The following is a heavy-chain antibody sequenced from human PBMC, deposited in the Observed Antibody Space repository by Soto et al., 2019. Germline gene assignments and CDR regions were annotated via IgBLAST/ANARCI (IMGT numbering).Heavy chain of an antibody. D-gene: IGHD6-13*01. V-gene: IGHV4-34*01. Sequence: SETLSLTCAVYGGSFSGYYWSWIRQPPGKGLEWIGEINHSGSTNYNPSLKSRVTISVDTSKNSLYLQMNSLRAEDTALYYCAKDIHGSSWSDYWGQGTLVTVSS. CDR2: INHSGST. J-gene: IGHJ4*02. CDR3: AKDIHGSSWSDY. CDR1: GGSFSGYY.